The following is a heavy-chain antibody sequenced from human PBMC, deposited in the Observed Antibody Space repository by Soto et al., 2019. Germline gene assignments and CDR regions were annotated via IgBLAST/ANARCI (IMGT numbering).Heavy chain of an antibody. D-gene: IGHD1-1*01. J-gene: IGHJ4*02. Sequence: GGSLRLSCAASGFTFSTYGVHWVRQAPGKGLEWVAFISSDGSDRYYADSVKGRFTISRDNSKNTLWLQMYSLRAEDTAMYYCAKMLRQDDQYGAFDYWGQGTLVTVSS. CDR1: GFTFSTYG. V-gene: IGHV3-30*18. CDR2: ISSDGSDR. CDR3: AKMLRQDDQYGAFDY.